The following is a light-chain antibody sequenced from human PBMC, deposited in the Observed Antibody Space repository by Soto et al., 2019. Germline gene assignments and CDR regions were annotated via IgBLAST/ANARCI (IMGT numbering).Light chain of an antibody. CDR1: QGINNW. CDR2: AVS. V-gene: IGKV1-12*01. J-gene: IGKJ4*01. Sequence: DIQMTQSPSSVSASVGDRVTITCRASQGINNWLAWYQQKPGKAPELLIYAVSYLQSGVPSRFSGSGSGTDFTLTISSMQPEDFATYYCQQLRMYPSTFGGGTKVDIK. CDR3: QQLRMYPST.